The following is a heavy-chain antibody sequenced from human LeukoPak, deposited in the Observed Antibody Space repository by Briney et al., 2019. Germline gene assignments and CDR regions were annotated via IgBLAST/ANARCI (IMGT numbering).Heavy chain of an antibody. Sequence: PSETLSLTCAVYGGSFSGYYWSWIRQPPGKGLEWIGEINHSGSTNYNPSLKSRVTISVDTSKNQFSLKLSSVTAADTAVYYCARERPRLTYGSGSYHNGYYFDYWGQGTLVTVSS. J-gene: IGHJ4*02. CDR2: INHSGST. V-gene: IGHV4-34*01. CDR3: ARERPRLTYGSGSYHNGYYFDY. D-gene: IGHD3-10*01. CDR1: GGSFSGYY.